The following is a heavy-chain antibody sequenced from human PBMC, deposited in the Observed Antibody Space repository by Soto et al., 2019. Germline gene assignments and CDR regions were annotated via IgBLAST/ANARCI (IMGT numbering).Heavy chain of an antibody. CDR3: ARAPPLNYYYYYGMDV. J-gene: IGHJ6*02. CDR2: IYYSGST. Sequence: SETLSLTCTVSGGSISSGDYYWSWIRQPPGKGLEWIGYIYYSGSTYYNPSLKSRVTISVDTSKNQFSLKLSSVTAADTAVYYCARAPPLNYYYYYGMDVWGQGTTVTVSS. CDR1: GGSISSGDYY. V-gene: IGHV4-30-4*01.